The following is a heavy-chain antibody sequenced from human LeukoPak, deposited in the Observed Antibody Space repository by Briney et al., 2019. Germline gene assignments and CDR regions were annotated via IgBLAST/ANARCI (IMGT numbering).Heavy chain of an antibody. CDR1: GFTFSSYA. Sequence: GGSLRLSCAASGFTFSSYAMSWLHQAPGKGLEWVSAISGSGGSTYYADSVKGRFTISRDNSKNTLYLQMNSLRADDPAVYYCAKDSGDGYTNHALFDYWGQGALVTVSS. D-gene: IGHD5-24*01. CDR2: ISGSGGST. J-gene: IGHJ4*02. CDR3: AKDSGDGYTNHALFDY. V-gene: IGHV3-23*01.